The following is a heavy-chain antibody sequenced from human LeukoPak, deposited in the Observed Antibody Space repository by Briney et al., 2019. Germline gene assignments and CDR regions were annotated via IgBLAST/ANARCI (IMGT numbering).Heavy chain of an antibody. Sequence: RASVKVSCKASGGTFSSYTISWVRQAPGQGLEWMGRIIPILGIANYAQKFQGRVTITADKSTSTAYMELSSLRSEDTAGYYCARDHDSSGWYGGNYLGQGTLVTVSS. J-gene: IGHJ4*02. CDR1: GGTFSSYT. CDR2: IIPILGIA. CDR3: ARDHDSSGWYGGNY. V-gene: IGHV1-69*04. D-gene: IGHD6-19*01.